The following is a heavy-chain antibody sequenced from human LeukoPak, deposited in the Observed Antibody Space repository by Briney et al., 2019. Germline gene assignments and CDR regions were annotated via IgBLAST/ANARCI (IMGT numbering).Heavy chain of an antibody. CDR3: VRELRSTIN. D-gene: IGHD4-17*01. Sequence: SETLSLTCAVYGGSFSGYYWSWIRQPPGKGLEWIGEINHSGSTNYNPSLKSRVTISVDTSKNQFSLKLSSVTAADTAVYYCVRELRSTINWGQGTLVTVSS. J-gene: IGHJ4*02. CDR1: GGSFSGYY. V-gene: IGHV4-34*01. CDR2: INHSGST.